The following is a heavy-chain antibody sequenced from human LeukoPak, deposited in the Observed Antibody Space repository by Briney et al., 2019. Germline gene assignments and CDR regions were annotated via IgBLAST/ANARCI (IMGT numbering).Heavy chain of an antibody. CDR3: ARAGKGNYYYYYMDV. D-gene: IGHD6-13*01. V-gene: IGHV3-13*01. CDR2: IGTAGDT. CDR1: GFTFDDYA. Sequence: PGGSLRLSCAASGFTFDDYAMHWVRQATGKGLEWVSAIGTAGDTYYPGSVKGRFTISRENAKNSLYLQMNSLRAGDTAVYYCARAGKGNYYYYYMDVWGKGTTVTVSS. J-gene: IGHJ6*03.